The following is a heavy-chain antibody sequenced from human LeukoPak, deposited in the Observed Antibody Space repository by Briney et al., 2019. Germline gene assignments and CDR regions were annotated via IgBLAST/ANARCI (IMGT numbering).Heavy chain of an antibody. CDR3: ARDLGIAARPDY. CDR2: IYHSGST. V-gene: IGHV4-38-2*02. CDR1: GYSISSGYY. Sequence: SETLSLTCTVSGYSISSGYYWGWIRQPPGKGLEWIGSIYHSGSTYYNPSLKSRVTISVDTSKNQFSLKLSSVTAADTAVYYCARDLGIAARPDYWGQGTLVTVSS. J-gene: IGHJ4*02. D-gene: IGHD6-6*01.